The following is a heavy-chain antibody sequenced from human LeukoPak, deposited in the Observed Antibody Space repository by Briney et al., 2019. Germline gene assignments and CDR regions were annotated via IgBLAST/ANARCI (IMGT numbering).Heavy chain of an antibody. CDR2: ISSSSSTI. CDR3: AKDLGGWNYGAFDI. CDR1: GFTFSSYS. J-gene: IGHJ3*02. D-gene: IGHD1-7*01. Sequence: HPGGSLRLSCAASGFTFSSYSMNWVRQAPGKGLEWVSYISSSSSTIYYADSVKGRFTISRDNAKNSLYLQMNSLRAEDTAVYYCAKDLGGWNYGAFDIWGQGTMVTVSS. V-gene: IGHV3-48*04.